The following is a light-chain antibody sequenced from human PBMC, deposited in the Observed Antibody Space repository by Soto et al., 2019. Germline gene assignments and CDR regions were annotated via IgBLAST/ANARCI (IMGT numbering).Light chain of an antibody. J-gene: IGLJ1*01. Sequence: LTQPPSASGSPGQSVTISCTGTSSDVGGYNYVAWYQQHPGKAPKLMIYEVSKRPSGVPDRFSGSKSGNTASLTVSGLQAEDEADYYCSTYAGSNNRVFGTGTKVTVL. V-gene: IGLV2-8*01. CDR1: SSDVGGYNY. CDR2: EVS. CDR3: STYAGSNNRV.